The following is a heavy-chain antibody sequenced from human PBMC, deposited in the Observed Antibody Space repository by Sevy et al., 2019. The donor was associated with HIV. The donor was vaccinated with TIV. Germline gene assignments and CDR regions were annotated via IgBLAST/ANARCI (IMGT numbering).Heavy chain of an antibody. CDR3: ARANWTRRYNWFDP. J-gene: IGHJ5*02. Sequence: SETLSLTCTVSGGSISSGGYYWSWIRQHPGKGLEWIGYIYYSGSTYYNPSLKSRVTISVDTSKNQFSLKLSSVTAADTAVYYCARANWTRRYNWFDPXGXGTLVTVSS. CDR1: GGSISSGGYY. D-gene: IGHD1-20*01. V-gene: IGHV4-31*03. CDR2: IYYSGST.